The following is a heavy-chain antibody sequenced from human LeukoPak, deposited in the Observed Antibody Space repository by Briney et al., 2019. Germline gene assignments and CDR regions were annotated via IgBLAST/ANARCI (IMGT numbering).Heavy chain of an antibody. D-gene: IGHD1-26*01. J-gene: IGHJ4*02. CDR3: ARLQGSRTATVDF. Sequence: SETLSLTCTVSGGSISSGGYYWSWIRQHPGKGLEWIGYIFYNGATNYNPSLKSRVTMSLDTSPNQFSLNLYSVAAADTAVYYCARLQGSRTATVDFWGQGTLVTVSA. CDR2: IFYNGAT. CDR1: GGSISSGGYY. V-gene: IGHV4-31*03.